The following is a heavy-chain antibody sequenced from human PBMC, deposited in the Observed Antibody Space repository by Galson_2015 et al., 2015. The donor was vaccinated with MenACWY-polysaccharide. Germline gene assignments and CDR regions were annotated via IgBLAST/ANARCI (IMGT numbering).Heavy chain of an antibody. Sequence: SLRLSCAASGFTFSTYSVNWVRQAPGKGLEWVSYISSRSSTIYYADSVKGRFSISRDNAKNSLFLHMNSLRPEDTAVYYCARDGGSAASGYCGMDVWGQGTTVTVSS. CDR3: ARDGGSAASGYCGMDV. D-gene: IGHD3-10*01. CDR2: ISSRSSTI. V-gene: IGHV3-48*01. J-gene: IGHJ6*02. CDR1: GFTFSTYS.